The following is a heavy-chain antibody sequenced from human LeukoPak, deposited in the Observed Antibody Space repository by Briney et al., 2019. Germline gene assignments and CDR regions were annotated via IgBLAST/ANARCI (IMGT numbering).Heavy chain of an antibody. CDR1: GDSVSSNSAA. Sequence: SQTLSLTCAISGDSVSSNSAAWNWIRQSPSRGLEWLGRTYYRSKWYNDYAVSVKSRITINPDTSKNQFSLQLNSVTPEDTAVYYCARQDFWWMTTVTRGSPFDYWGQGTLVTVSS. D-gene: IGHD4-17*01. CDR2: TYYRSKWYN. CDR3: ARQDFWWMTTVTRGSPFDY. V-gene: IGHV6-1*01. J-gene: IGHJ4*02.